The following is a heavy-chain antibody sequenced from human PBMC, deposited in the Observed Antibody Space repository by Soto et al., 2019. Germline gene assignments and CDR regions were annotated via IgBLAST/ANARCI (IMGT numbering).Heavy chain of an antibody. V-gene: IGHV5-51*01. J-gene: IGHJ4*02. CDR3: ARGPSDRYFFDY. CDR1: GYKFTNYW. CDR2: IYPGDSDT. Sequence: PGESLKISCKGSGYKFTNYWIGWVRQMPGKGLEWMGTIYPGDSDTRYSPSFQGQVTTSVDKSINTAYLQWSSLKAPDTAMYYCARGPSDRYFFDYWGQGALVTVSS. D-gene: IGHD2-21*02.